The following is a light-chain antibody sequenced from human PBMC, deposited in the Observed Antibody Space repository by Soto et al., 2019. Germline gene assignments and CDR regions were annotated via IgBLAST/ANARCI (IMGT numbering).Light chain of an antibody. CDR3: QQYGSSPT. Sequence: EIVLTQSPGTLSLSPGERATLSCRASQTITPTFLAWYQQKPGQAPRLLIYGASSRATDIPDRFSGSGSGTDFNLTISKLEPEDFAVYYCQQYGSSPTFGQGTKVEIK. CDR2: GAS. V-gene: IGKV3-20*01. CDR1: QTITPTF. J-gene: IGKJ1*01.